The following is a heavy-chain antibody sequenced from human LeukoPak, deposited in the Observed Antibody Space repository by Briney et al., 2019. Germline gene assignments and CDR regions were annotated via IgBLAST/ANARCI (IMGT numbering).Heavy chain of an antibody. CDR2: IYYSGST. CDR1: GGSISSSSYY. V-gene: IGHV4-39*07. D-gene: IGHD3-10*01. J-gene: IGHJ6*03. CDR3: ASNYGSGSYYPYYYYYYYMDV. Sequence: PSETLSLTCTVSGGSISSSSYYWGWIRQPPGKGLEWIGSIYYSGSTYYNPSLKNRVTISVDTSKNQFSLKLSSVTVADTAVYYCASNYGSGSYYPYYYYYYYMDVWGKGTTVTVSS.